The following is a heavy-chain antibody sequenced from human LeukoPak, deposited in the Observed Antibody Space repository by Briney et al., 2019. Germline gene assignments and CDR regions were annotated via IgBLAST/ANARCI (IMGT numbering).Heavy chain of an antibody. J-gene: IGHJ4*02. CDR3: ATGYSSTWYYFDY. CDR1: GGSISSGGYY. CDR2: IYHSGST. Sequence: TSETLSLTCTVSGGSISSGGYYWSWIRQHPGKGLEWIGYIYHSGSTNYNPSLKSRVTISVDTSKSQFSLKLSSVTAADTAVYYCATGYSSTWYYFDYWGQGTLVTVSS. V-gene: IGHV4-61*08. D-gene: IGHD6-13*01.